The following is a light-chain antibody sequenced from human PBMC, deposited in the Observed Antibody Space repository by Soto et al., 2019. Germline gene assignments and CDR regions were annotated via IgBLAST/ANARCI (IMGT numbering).Light chain of an antibody. Sequence: DIQMTQSPSTLSASVGDGVTITCRASQSISTWLAWYQQKPGKAPKVLIYKASILESGVPSRFSGSGSGTEFTLTISSLQPDDFATYYCQQYNSYSRTFGQGTKVDIK. CDR1: QSISTW. CDR2: KAS. J-gene: IGKJ1*01. CDR3: QQYNSYSRT. V-gene: IGKV1-5*03.